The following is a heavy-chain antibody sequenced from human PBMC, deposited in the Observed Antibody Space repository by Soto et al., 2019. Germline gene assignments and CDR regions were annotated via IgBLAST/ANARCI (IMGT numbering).Heavy chain of an antibody. CDR3: ARVSRSHDTEY. Sequence: EVQLEESGGGLVQPGGSLRLACKTPGFTFNNYWMSWLRQAPGKGLEWVANINQDGSQTDYVDPVKGRFTLSRDNAKTSLYLQMNSLRVEDTAVYYCARVSRSHDTEYWGQGTLVTVSS. CDR2: INQDGSQT. D-gene: IGHD5-18*01. V-gene: IGHV3-7*05. CDR1: GFTFNNYW. J-gene: IGHJ4*02.